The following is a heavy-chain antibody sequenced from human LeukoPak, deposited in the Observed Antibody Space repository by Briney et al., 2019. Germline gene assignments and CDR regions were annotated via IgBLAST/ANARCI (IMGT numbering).Heavy chain of an antibody. CDR3: ARAAGISRELLWFGELLGYDY. D-gene: IGHD3-10*01. J-gene: IGHJ4*02. CDR1: GGSFSGYY. Sequence: NPSETLSLTCAVYGGSFSGYYWSWIRQPPGKGLEWIGEINHSGSTNYNPSLKSRVTISVDTSKNQFSLKLSSVTAADTAVYYCARAAGISRELLWFGELLGYDYWGQGTLVTVSS. V-gene: IGHV4-34*01. CDR2: INHSGST.